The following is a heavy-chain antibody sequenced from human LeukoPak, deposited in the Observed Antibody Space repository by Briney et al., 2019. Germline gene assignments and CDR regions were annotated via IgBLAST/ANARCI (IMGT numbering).Heavy chain of an antibody. D-gene: IGHD5-12*01. CDR3: ARRNEGYDYCWRH. V-gene: IGHV1-69*01. J-gene: IGHJ4*02. CDR1: GGTFSSYA. Sequence: SVKVSCKASGGTFSSYAISWVRQAPGQGLEWMGGIIPIFGTANYAQKFQGRVTITADESTSTAYMELSSLRSEDTAVYYCARRNEGYDYCWRHWGQGTLVTVSS. CDR2: IIPIFGTA.